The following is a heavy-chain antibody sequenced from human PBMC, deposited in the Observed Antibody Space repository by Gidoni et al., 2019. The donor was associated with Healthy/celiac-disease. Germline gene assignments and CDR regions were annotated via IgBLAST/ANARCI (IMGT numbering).Heavy chain of an antibody. D-gene: IGHD3-22*01. V-gene: IGHV3-49*03. CDR1: GLTFGDYA. Sequence: EVQLVESGGGLLQPGRSLRLSCTASGLTFGDYAMSWFRQAPGKGLEWVGFIRSKAYGGTTEYAASVKGRFTISRDDSKSIAYLQMNSLKTEDTAVYYCTRKAGGYYDSSDNAFDIWGQGTMVTVSS. CDR2: IRSKAYGGTT. CDR3: TRKAGGYYDSSDNAFDI. J-gene: IGHJ3*02.